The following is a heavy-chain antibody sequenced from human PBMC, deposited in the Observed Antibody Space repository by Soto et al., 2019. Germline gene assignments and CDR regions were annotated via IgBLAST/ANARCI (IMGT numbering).Heavy chain of an antibody. CDR2: INSDGSST. Sequence: EVQLVESGGGLVQPGGSLRLSCAASGFTLSNYWMHWVRQAPGEGLVWVSRINSDGSSTIYAASVKGRFTISRENAKNTVYLQMNSLRAEDTAVYYCTRGRENYSYFDYWGQGILVTVSS. D-gene: IGHD4-4*01. J-gene: IGHJ4*02. CDR3: TRGRENYSYFDY. V-gene: IGHV3-74*01. CDR1: GFTLSNYW.